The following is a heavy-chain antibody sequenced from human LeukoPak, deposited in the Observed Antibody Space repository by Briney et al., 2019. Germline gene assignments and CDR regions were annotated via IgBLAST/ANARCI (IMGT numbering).Heavy chain of an antibody. V-gene: IGHV4-39*01. CDR1: GASTSTSGYN. CDR2: IYYSGRT. CDR3: ARLPTGFPNWFDP. J-gene: IGHJ5*02. D-gene: IGHD2-8*02. Sequence: SETLSLTCTVSGASTSTSGYNWGWIRQPPGEGLEWTGTIYYSGRTYYNPSLKSRVTISVDTSKNQFSLKLTSATAADTAVYYCARLPTGFPNWFDPWGQGTLVTVSS.